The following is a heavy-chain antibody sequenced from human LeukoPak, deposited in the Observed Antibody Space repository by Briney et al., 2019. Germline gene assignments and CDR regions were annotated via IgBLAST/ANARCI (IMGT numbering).Heavy chain of an antibody. V-gene: IGHV1-2*02. Sequence: ASVKVSCKASGYTFSDYYLHWVRQSPGQGLEYMGWINPNGGYTKYSQSFQGRVTMTRDTSISTAYMELSRLISDDTAVYYCARGDTMVRGLISDYWGQGTLVTVSS. D-gene: IGHD3-10*01. J-gene: IGHJ4*02. CDR3: ARGDTMVRGLISDY. CDR1: GYTFSDYY. CDR2: INPNGGYT.